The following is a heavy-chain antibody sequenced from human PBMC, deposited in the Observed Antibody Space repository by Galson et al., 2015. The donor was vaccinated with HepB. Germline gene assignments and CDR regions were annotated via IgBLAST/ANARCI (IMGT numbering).Heavy chain of an antibody. V-gene: IGHV1-46*01. CDR3: ARGGGDIVVVPAAIWSDFDYYYMDV. CDR2: INPSGGST. D-gene: IGHD2-2*01. CDR1: GYTFTSYY. Sequence: SVKVSCKAFGYTFTSYYMHWVRQAPGQGLEWMGIINPSGGSTSYAQKFQGRVTMTRDTSTSTVYMELSSLRSEDTAVYYCARGGGDIVVVPAAIWSDFDYYYMDVWGKGTTVTVSS. J-gene: IGHJ6*03.